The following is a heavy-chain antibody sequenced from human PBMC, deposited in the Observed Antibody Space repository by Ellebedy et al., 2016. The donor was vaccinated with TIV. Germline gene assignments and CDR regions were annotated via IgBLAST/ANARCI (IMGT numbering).Heavy chain of an antibody. Sequence: ASVKVSXXASGYTFTNYGINWMRQAPGQGLEWMGWISTYNDKTNYAQNLQGRLTMTTDTSTSTAYMELRSLSSDDTAVYYCARGEGGGVVENDFWGRGTLVTVSS. CDR2: ISTYNDKT. CDR3: ARGEGGGVVENDF. CDR1: GYTFTNYG. J-gene: IGHJ4*02. D-gene: IGHD2-15*01. V-gene: IGHV1-18*01.